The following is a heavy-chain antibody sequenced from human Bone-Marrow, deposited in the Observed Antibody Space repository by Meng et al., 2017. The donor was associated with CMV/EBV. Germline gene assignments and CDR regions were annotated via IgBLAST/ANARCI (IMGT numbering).Heavy chain of an antibody. CDR1: GFTFSDHW. CDR3: AKLGRGIVVAPNTSVDY. J-gene: IGHJ4*02. CDR2: IRYDGSNQ. Sequence: GESLKISCAVSGFTFSDHWMHWVRQAPGKGLEWVAFIRYDGSNQNYADSVKGRFTISRDNSENTLYLQMNSLRAEDTAIYYCAKLGRGIVVAPNTSVDYWGQGTLVTVSS. D-gene: IGHD2-2*01. V-gene: IGHV3-30*02.